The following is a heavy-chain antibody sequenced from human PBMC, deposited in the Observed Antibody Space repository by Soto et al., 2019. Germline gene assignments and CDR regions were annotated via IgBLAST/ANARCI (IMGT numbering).Heavy chain of an antibody. CDR2: IWYDGSNK. J-gene: IGHJ6*02. CDR1: GFTSSSYG. Sequence: GGSLRLSCAASGFTSSSYGMHWVRQAPGKGLEWVAVIWYDGSNKYYADSVKGRFTISRDNSKNTLYLQMNSLRAEDTAVYYCARALRYFDWNDYYGMDVWGQGTTVTVSS. CDR3: ARALRYFDWNDYYGMDV. V-gene: IGHV3-33*01. D-gene: IGHD3-9*01.